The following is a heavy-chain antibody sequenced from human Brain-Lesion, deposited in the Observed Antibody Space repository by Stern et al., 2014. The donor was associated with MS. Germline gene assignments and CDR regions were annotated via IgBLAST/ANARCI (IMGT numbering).Heavy chain of an antibody. D-gene: IGHD5-12*01. CDR1: GYLFDDYW. V-gene: IGHV5-51*03. CDR2: IFPRDSNT. Sequence: VQLVQSGAEVKKPGESLKISCEASGYLFDDYWIGWVRQMSGRGLELVAIIFPRDSNTRYSPSVQGQVTISADKSISTAYLQWRSRKASDTAIYYCARSPATPSGYDRFDYWGQGALVTVSS. J-gene: IGHJ4*02. CDR3: ARSPATPSGYDRFDY.